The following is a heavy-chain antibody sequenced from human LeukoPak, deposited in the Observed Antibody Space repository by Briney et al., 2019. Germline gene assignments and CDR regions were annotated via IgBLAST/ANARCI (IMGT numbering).Heavy chain of an antibody. D-gene: IGHD6-19*01. J-gene: IGHJ4*02. V-gene: IGHV3-74*01. CDR2: INSDGSST. CDR1: GFTFSSFW. CDR3: ARVPLYSSGWFFGY. Sequence: GGSLRLSCAASGFTFSSFWMHWVRQAPGKGLVWISCINSDGSSTSYADSVKGRFTISRDNAKNTLYLQMNSLRAEDTAVYYCARVPLYSSGWFFGYWGQGTLVTVSS.